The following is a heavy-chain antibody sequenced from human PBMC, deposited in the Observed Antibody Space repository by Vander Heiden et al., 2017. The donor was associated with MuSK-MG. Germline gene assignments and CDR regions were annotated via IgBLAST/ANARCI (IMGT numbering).Heavy chain of an antibody. D-gene: IGHD4-17*01. CDR1: GFTFSSYA. V-gene: IGHV3-30*04. CDR3: ARGRHYYGDHHILCYFDY. J-gene: IGHJ4*02. CDR2: ISYYGSNK. Sequence: QVQLVESGGGVVQPGRSLRLSCAASGFTFSSYAMHWVRQAPGKGLEWGAGISYYGSNKDYADSVKGRFTNSRDNVKNTLYLPMNRLGAEDTAVYYCARGRHYYGDHHILCYFDYLGQGTLVTVSS.